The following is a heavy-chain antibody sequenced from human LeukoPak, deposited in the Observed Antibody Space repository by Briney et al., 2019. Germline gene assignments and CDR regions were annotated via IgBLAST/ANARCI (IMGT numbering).Heavy chain of an antibody. Sequence: GGSLRLSCAASGFTFEDFGMTWVCQVPGKGLEWVSGINWNGVKTHYADSVKGRFTISRDNAKSTLYLEMNSLRVDDTALYHCARDSGIWFGTRDAFDIWGQGTMVTVST. CDR3: ARDSGIWFGTRDAFDI. V-gene: IGHV3-20*01. D-gene: IGHD3-10*01. CDR1: GFTFEDFG. J-gene: IGHJ3*02. CDR2: INWNGVKT.